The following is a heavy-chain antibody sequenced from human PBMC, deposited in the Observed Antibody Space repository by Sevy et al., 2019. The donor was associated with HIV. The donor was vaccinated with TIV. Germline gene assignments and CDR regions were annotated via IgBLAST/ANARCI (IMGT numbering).Heavy chain of an antibody. CDR3: ARFERFLEWYQGMDV. Sequence: GGSLRLSCAASGFTFSSYWMSWVRQAPGKGLEWVANIKQDGSGKYYVDSVKGRFTISRDNAKNSLYLQMNSLRAEDTAVYYCARFERFLEWYQGMDVWGQGTTVTVSS. CDR1: GFTFSSYW. J-gene: IGHJ6*02. V-gene: IGHV3-7*03. D-gene: IGHD3-3*01. CDR2: IKQDGSGK.